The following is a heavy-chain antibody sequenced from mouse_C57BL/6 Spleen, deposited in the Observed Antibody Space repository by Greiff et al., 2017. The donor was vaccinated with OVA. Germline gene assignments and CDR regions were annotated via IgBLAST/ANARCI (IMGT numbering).Heavy chain of an antibody. V-gene: IGHV1-26*01. CDR1: GYTFTDYY. CDR2: INPNNGCT. J-gene: IGHJ4*01. Sequence: EVQLKQSGPELAKPGASVKLSCKASGYTFTDYYMNWVKQSPGQSLEWIGYINPNNGCTSYNQKFKGKATLTVDKSSSTAYMELRSLTSEDSAFYYSARVGGGSSLYAMDYWGQGTSVTVSS. D-gene: IGHD1-1*01. CDR3: ARVGGGSSLYAMDY.